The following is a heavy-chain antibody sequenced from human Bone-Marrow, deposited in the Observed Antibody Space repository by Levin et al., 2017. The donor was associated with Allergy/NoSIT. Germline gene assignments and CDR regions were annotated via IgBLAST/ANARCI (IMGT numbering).Heavy chain of an antibody. Sequence: GGSLRLSCAASGFTFSSYSMSWVRQAPGKGLEWVSSIRGSGGSTYYADSVKGRFTISRDTSKNTLFLQMSSLRAEDTAVYFCAKDLLPYDSSGYYYVPFDDWGQGTLVTVSS. CDR3: AKDLLPYDSSGYYYVPFDD. D-gene: IGHD3-22*01. CDR1: GFTFSSYS. J-gene: IGHJ4*02. V-gene: IGHV3-23*01. CDR2: IRGSGGST.